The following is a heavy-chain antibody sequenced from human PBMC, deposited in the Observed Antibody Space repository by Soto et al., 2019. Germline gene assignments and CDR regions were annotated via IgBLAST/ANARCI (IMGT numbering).Heavy chain of an antibody. J-gene: IGHJ6*02. CDR1: GGSFRDYY. D-gene: IGHD3-10*01. Sequence: PSETLSLTCAVHGGSFRDYYWSWIRQAPGKGLEWIGEINQRGTTHYNPSLKRRVNISIDTSKNQFSLNLTSVTAADTATYYCARDIITVIGGQIYYYFGMDVWGQGTTVTVSS. CDR3: ARDIITVIGGQIYYYFGMDV. V-gene: IGHV4-34*01. CDR2: INQRGTT.